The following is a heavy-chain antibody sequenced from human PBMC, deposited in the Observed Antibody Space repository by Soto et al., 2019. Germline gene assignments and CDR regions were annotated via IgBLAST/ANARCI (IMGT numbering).Heavy chain of an antibody. J-gene: IGHJ6*02. D-gene: IGHD4-4*01. CDR1: GYPFTGPY. V-gene: IGHV1-2*02. CDR2: VNPSSGGT. CDR3: ARDFRTYSHGVDV. Sequence: ASVKVSCKASGYPFTGPYIYWVRQAPGQGLEWMGWVNPSSGGTEFAEKFQGRVTVTRDTSIRTVFLELSSLTSDDTGVYFCARDFRTYSHGVDVWGQGTAVTVSS.